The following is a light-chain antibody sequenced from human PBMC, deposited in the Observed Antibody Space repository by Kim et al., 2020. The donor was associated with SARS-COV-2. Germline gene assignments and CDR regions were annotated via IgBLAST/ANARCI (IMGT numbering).Light chain of an antibody. CDR1: GANIEGKN. CDR2: RNN. J-gene: IGLJ2*01. Sequence: QRVTSPCAGRGANIEGKNVSWYQQTPGTAPKLLIYRNNQRPSGVPDRFSGYKSGTSASLAISGLRSEDEADYYCAAWDDTLSGFVVFGGGTQLTVL. V-gene: IGLV1-47*01. CDR3: AAWDDTLSGFVV.